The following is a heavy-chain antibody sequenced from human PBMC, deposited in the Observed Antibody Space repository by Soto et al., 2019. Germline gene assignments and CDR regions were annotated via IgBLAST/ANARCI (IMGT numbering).Heavy chain of an antibody. V-gene: IGHV4-59*01. CDR3: ARQNSVTRDYYYGMDV. Sequence: SETLSLTCTVSGGSISSYFWSWIRQAPGKGLEWIGYIYYSGSTNYNPSLKSRVTISVDTSKNQFSLRLRSVTAADTAVYYCARQNSVTRDYYYGMDVWGQGTTVTVSS. CDR1: GGSISSYF. D-gene: IGHD4-4*01. J-gene: IGHJ6*02. CDR2: IYYSGST.